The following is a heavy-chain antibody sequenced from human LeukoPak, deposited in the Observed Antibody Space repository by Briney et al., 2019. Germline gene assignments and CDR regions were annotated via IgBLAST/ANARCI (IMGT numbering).Heavy chain of an antibody. D-gene: IGHD3-10*01. V-gene: IGHV1-69*05. J-gene: IGHJ4*02. CDR2: IIPIFGTA. CDR3: ARDQSYYYGSGSHLGY. CDR1: GGTFSSYA. Sequence: GASVKVPCKASGGTFSSYAISWVRQAPGQGLEWMGGIIPIFGTANYAQKFQGRVTITTDESTSTAYMELSSLRSEDTAVYYCARDQSYYYGSGSHLGYWGQGTLVTVSS.